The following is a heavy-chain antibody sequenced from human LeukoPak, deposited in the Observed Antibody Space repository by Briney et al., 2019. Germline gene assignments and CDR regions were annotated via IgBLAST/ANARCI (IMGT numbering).Heavy chain of an antibody. Sequence: SETLSLTCTVSGGSISSYYWSWIRQPAGKGLEWIGRIYTSGSTNYNPSLKSRVTMSVDTSKNQFSLKLSSVTAADTAVYYCARDSPYYDFWSVAEWFGPWGQGTLVTVSS. J-gene: IGHJ5*02. CDR2: IYTSGST. V-gene: IGHV4-4*07. CDR1: GGSISSYY. D-gene: IGHD3-3*01. CDR3: ARDSPYYDFWSVAEWFGP.